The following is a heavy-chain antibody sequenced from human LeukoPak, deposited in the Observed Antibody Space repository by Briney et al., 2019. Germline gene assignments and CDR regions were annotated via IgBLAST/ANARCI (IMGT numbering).Heavy chain of an antibody. CDR3: ANSGRGWYFDI. V-gene: IGHV3-30*18. Sequence: GGSLRLSCAASGFTFSGHGMHWVRQAPGKGLEWVAVIQYDGRNEFYADSVRGRFSISRDNSENTVFLQMNNLRDEDTAVYYCANSGRGWYFDIWGQGTLVTVSS. J-gene: IGHJ4*02. D-gene: IGHD6-19*01. CDR1: GFTFSGHG. CDR2: IQYDGRNE.